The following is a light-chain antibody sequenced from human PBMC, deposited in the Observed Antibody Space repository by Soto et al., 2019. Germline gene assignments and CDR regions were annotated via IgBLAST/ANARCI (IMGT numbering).Light chain of an antibody. CDR3: QQYGDSPLT. CDR2: GAP. J-gene: IGKJ4*01. V-gene: IGKV3-20*01. Sequence: EIVMTQSPATLSVSPGERATLSCRASQSVNGDLAWYQQKPGQTPRLLIYGAPSRATGIPDRFSGSGSGTDFTLTISRLEPEDFAVYHCQQYGDSPLTFGGGTKVDIK. CDR1: QSVNGD.